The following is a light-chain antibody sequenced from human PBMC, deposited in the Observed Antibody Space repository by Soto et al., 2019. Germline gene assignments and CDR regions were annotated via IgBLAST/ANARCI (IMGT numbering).Light chain of an antibody. CDR3: WQCRNWKLS. V-gene: IGKV3-15*01. Sequence: EIVMTQSPATLSVSPGEGATLSCKASQNVYNNLAWYQQRPGQPPRLPIYDASTRATGISARCSGSGYGTEFTRTLSSLQSEDCAVYFCWQCRNWKLSCGGGNKVEIK. J-gene: IGKJ4*01. CDR2: DAS. CDR1: QNVYNN.